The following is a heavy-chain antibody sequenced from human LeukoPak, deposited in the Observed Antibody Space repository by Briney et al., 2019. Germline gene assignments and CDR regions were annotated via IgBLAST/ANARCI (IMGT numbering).Heavy chain of an antibody. D-gene: IGHD3-22*01. Sequence: PGGSLRLSCAASGFTFSSYWMSWVRQAPGKGLEWVANIKQDGSEKYYVDSVKGRFTISRDNAKNSLYLQMNSLRAEDTAVYYCGRAMVETYYYDSRGYHRPVYFDYWGQGTLVTVSS. J-gene: IGHJ4*02. V-gene: IGHV3-7*01. CDR2: IKQDGSEK. CDR1: GFTFSSYW. CDR3: GRAMVETYYYDSRGYHRPVYFDY.